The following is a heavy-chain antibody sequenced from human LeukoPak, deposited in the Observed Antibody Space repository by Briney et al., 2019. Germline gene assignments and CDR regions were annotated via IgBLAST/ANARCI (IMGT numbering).Heavy chain of an antibody. V-gene: IGHV3-23*01. CDR1: GFTFSSYS. J-gene: IGHJ4*02. Sequence: GGSLRLSCAASGFTFSSYSMNWVRQAPGKGLEWVSAISGSGGSTYYADSVKGRFTISRDNSKNTLYLQMNSLRAEDTAVYYCAKMRVQGSGPFGYWGQGTLVTVSS. CDR3: AKMRVQGSGPFGY. CDR2: ISGSGGST. D-gene: IGHD3-10*01.